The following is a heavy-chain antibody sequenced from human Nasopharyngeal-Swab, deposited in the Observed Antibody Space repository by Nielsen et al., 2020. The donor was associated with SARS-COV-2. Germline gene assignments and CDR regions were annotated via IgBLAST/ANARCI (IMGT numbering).Heavy chain of an antibody. CDR2: IYYSGST. D-gene: IGHD1-1*01. CDR3: ARGWIYYFDY. Sequence: LRPPFPVPGGTIISGRYYWSWIRQDPGKGLEWIGYIYYSGSTYYNPPLKSRVTISVDTSKNQFSLKLSSVTAADTAVYYCARGWIYYFDYWGQGTLVTVSS. J-gene: IGHJ4*02. CDR1: GGTIISGRYY. V-gene: IGHV4-31*03.